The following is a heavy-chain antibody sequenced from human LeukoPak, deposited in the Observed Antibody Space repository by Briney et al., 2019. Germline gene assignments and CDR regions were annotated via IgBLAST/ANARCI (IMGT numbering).Heavy chain of an antibody. V-gene: IGHV7-4-1*02. CDR2: TDRNTGNP. CDR3: ARCPLDVVVVAAPRDYYYMDV. J-gene: IGHJ6*03. D-gene: IGHD2-15*01. CDR1: GYTFRNYA. Sequence: ASVKVSCKASGYTFRNYAINWVRQAPGQGLEWMGWTDRNTGNPTYAQGFTGRFVCSLDTSVSTAYLQISSLKAEGTAVYYCARCPLDVVVVAAPRDYYYMDVWGKGTTVTVSS.